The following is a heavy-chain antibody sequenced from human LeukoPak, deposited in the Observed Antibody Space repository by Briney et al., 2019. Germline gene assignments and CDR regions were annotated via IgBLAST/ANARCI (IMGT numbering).Heavy chain of an antibody. V-gene: IGHV1-69*02. D-gene: IGHD2-2*01. CDR1: GYTFTNYP. CDR3: ARSPYCSSTSCYYWDV. J-gene: IGHJ6*02. Sequence: ASVKVSCKASGYTFTNYPITWVRQAPGQGLEWMGRIIPILGIANYAQKFQGRVTITADKSTSTAYMELSSLRSEDTAVYYCARSPYCSSTSCYYWDVWGQGTTVTVSS. CDR2: IIPILGIA.